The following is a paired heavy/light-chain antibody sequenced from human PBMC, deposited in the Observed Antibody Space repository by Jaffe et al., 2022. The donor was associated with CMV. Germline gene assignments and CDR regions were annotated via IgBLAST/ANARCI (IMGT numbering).Heavy chain of an antibody. V-gene: IGHV6-1*01. CDR1: GDSVSSNSAA. Sequence: QVQLQQSGPGLVKPSQTLSLTCAISGDSVSSNSAAWNWIRQSPSRGLEWLGRTYYRSKWYNDYAVSVKSRITINPDTSKNQFSLQLNSVTPEDTAVYYCARQQDQQLSGLGAFDIWGQGTMVTVSS. D-gene: IGHD6-13*01. J-gene: IGHJ3*02. CDR2: TYYRSKWYN. CDR3: ARQQDQQLSGLGAFDI.
Light chain of an antibody. V-gene: IGKV1-NL1*01. CDR3: QQYYSTPQT. CDR2: AAS. CDR1: QGISNS. J-gene: IGKJ1*01. Sequence: DIQMTQSPSSLSASVGDRVTITCRASQGISNSLAWYQQKPGKAPKLLLYAASRLESGVPSRFSGSGSGTDYTLTISSLQPEDFATYYCQQYYSTPQTFGQGTKVEIK.